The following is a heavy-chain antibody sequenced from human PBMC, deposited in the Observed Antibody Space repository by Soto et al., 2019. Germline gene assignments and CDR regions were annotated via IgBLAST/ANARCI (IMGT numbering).Heavy chain of an antibody. D-gene: IGHD3-10*01. CDR3: ARSYGRLDY. Sequence: VGFQIVCYAASGCTSRGHCLGWVRQAPGKGLEWVANIKQDGSEKYYVDSVKGRFTISRDNAKNSLYLQMNSLRAEDTAVYYCARSYGRLDYWGQGTLVTVSS. CDR2: IKQDGSEK. CDR1: GCTSRGHC. V-gene: IGHV3-7*01. J-gene: IGHJ4*02.